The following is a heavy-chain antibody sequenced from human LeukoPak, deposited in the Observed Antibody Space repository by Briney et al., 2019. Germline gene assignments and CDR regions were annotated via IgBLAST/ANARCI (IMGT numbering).Heavy chain of an antibody. Sequence: PGGSLRLSCAASEFSVGSNYMTWVRQAPGKGLEWVSAISGSGGSTYYADSVKGRFTISRDNSKNTLYLQMNSLRAEDTAVYYCAKEVSSWYSGWFDPWGQGTLVTVSS. V-gene: IGHV3-23*01. CDR2: ISGSGGST. J-gene: IGHJ5*02. CDR1: EFSVGSNY. CDR3: AKEVSSWYSGWFDP. D-gene: IGHD6-13*01.